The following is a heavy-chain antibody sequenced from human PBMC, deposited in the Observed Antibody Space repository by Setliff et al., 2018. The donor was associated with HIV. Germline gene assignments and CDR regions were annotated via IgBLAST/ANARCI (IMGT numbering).Heavy chain of an antibody. D-gene: IGHD2-8*02. J-gene: IGHJ5*02. CDR2: ISNSSHDI. CDR1: GTDLNVGY. Sequence: PGGSLRLSCVASGTDLNVGYMSWIRQAPGKGPEWVSYISNSSHDIAYLDSVKGRFTISRDNAKNSLYLQMSNLRVDDTAVYYCTRCTDRDGYLNWFDPWGQGTLVTVSS. CDR3: TRCTDRDGYLNWFDP. V-gene: IGHV3-11*04.